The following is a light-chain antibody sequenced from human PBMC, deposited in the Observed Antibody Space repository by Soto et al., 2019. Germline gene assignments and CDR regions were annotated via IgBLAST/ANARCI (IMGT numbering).Light chain of an antibody. CDR2: AAS. CDR1: QSVRNSY. CDR3: QQYHNSPWT. Sequence: EIVLTQSPGTLSLSPGERATLSCRASQSVRNSYLAWYQQRPGQAPRLLIYAASSRATGIPDRFSGSGSGTDFTLAISRLEPEDFAVYFCQQYHNSPWTFGQGTKVEIK. J-gene: IGKJ1*01. V-gene: IGKV3-20*01.